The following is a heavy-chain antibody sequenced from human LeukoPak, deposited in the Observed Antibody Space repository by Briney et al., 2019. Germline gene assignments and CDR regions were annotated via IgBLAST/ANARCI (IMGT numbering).Heavy chain of an antibody. J-gene: IGHJ4*02. V-gene: IGHV3-48*01. CDR1: GFSFSDYD. CDR2: INTSSTTI. Sequence: GGSLRLSCAASGFSFSDYDMNWVRQAPGKGLEWVAWINTSSTTIYYADSVKGRFTISRDNAKNSLYLQMNSLRAEDTAFYYCAREVRRGSDYFDYWGQGTLVTVSS. D-gene: IGHD1-26*01. CDR3: AREVRRGSDYFDY.